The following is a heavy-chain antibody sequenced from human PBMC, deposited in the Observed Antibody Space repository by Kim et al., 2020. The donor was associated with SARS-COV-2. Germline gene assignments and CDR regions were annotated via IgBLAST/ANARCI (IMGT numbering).Heavy chain of an antibody. Sequence: YVHSEKCRFTIPRANAKNYLYLQMNSLRAEDTAVYYCAREGIIQLWLPLDYWGQGTLVTVSS. J-gene: IGHJ4*02. D-gene: IGHD5-18*01. V-gene: IGHV3-7*03. CDR3: AREGIIQLWLPLDY.